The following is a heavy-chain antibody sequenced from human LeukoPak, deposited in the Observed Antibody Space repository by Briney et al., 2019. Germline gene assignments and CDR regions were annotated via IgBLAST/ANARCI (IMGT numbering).Heavy chain of an antibody. D-gene: IGHD3-9*01. CDR1: GFSMSVYW. J-gene: IGHJ3*02. V-gene: IGHV3-7*01. CDR2: IKPDGSER. Sequence: PGGSLRLSCEASGFSMSVYWMSWVRQAPGKGLEWVGNIKPDGSERNYVDSVKGRFTISRDNAKNSLYLQMNSLRAEDTAVYYCARVMYYDILTGYSWDIHAFDIWGQGTMVTVSS. CDR3: ARVMYYDILTGYSWDIHAFDI.